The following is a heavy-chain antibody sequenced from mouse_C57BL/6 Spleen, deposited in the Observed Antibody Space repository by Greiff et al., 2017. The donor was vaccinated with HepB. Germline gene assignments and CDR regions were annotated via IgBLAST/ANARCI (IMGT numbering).Heavy chain of an antibody. CDR3: ARSNYYGSSYAMDD. J-gene: IGHJ4*01. CDR1: GYAFSSYW. V-gene: IGHV1-80*01. D-gene: IGHD1-1*01. Sequence: QVQLQQSGAELVKPGASVKISCKASGYAFSSYWMNWVKQRPGKGLEWIGQIYPGDGDTNYNGKFKGKATLTADKSSSTAYMQLSSLTSEDSAVYFCARSNYYGSSYAMDDWGQGTSVTVSS. CDR2: IYPGDGDT.